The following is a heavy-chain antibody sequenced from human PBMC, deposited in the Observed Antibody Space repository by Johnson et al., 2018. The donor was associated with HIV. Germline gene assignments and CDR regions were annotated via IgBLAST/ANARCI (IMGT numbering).Heavy chain of an antibody. Sequence: QVQLVESGGGVVQPGGSLRLSCAASGFTFSSYGMHWVRQAPGKGLEWVSVIYSGGSTYYAASVKGRFTISRDNSKNTLYFQMNSLRAEDTAVYFCAREGAWELRPGAFDIWGQGTMVTVSS. V-gene: IGHV3-NL1*01. J-gene: IGHJ3*02. CDR1: GFTFSSYG. CDR3: AREGAWELRPGAFDI. CDR2: IYSGGST. D-gene: IGHD1-26*01.